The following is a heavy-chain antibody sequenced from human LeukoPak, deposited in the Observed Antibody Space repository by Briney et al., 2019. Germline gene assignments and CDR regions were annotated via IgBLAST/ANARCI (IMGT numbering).Heavy chain of an antibody. CDR3: ARDDSSGLDY. Sequence: ASVKVSCKASGYTFTGYYMHWVRQAPGQGLEWMGWINPNSGGTNYAQKFQGWVTMTRDTSISTAYMELSSLRSEDTAVYYCARDDSSGLDYWGQGTLVTVSS. CDR1: GYTFTGYY. D-gene: IGHD6-19*01. V-gene: IGHV1-2*04. J-gene: IGHJ4*02. CDR2: INPNSGGT.